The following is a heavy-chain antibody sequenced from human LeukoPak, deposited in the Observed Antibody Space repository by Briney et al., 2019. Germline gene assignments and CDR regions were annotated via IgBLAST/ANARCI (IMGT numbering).Heavy chain of an antibody. CDR3: ARDSVDFWSGYYYYYYYGMDV. CDR2: ISAYNGNT. V-gene: IGHV1-18*01. Sequence: ASVKVSCKASGYTLTSYGISWVRQAPGQGLEWVGWISAYNGNTNYAQKLQGRVTMTTDTSTSTAYMELRSLRSDDTAVYYCARDSVDFWSGYYYYYYYGMDVWGQGTTVTVSS. J-gene: IGHJ6*02. CDR1: GYTLTSYG. D-gene: IGHD3-3*01.